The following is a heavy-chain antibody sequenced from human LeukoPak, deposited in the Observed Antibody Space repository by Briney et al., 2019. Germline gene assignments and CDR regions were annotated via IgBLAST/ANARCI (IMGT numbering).Heavy chain of an antibody. CDR3: ARARYLYDFWSGYYINYYYGMDV. CDR2: MNPNSGKT. J-gene: IGHJ6*02. CDR1: GYTFTSYD. D-gene: IGHD3-3*01. Sequence: ASVKVSCKASGYTFTSYDINWVRQATGQGLEWMGWMNPNSGKTGYAQKFQGRVTMTRNASISTAYMELSSLRSEDTAVYYCARARYLYDFWSGYYINYYYGMDVWGQGTTVTVSS. V-gene: IGHV1-8*01.